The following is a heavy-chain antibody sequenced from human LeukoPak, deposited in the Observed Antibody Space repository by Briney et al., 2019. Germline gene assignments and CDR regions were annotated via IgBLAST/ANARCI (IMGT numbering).Heavy chain of an antibody. J-gene: IGHJ5*02. CDR3: ARRAYRHEWFEP. D-gene: IGHD5-12*01. CDR1: GYTFTSYW. CDR2: IYPGDSDT. V-gene: IGHV5-51*01. Sequence: GESLKIFCKASGYTFTSYWIGWLRQMPGKGLEWMGTIYPGDSDTRYSPSFQGQVTISADKSISTAYLQWSSLRASDTAMYYCARRAYRHEWFEPWGQGTLVTVSS.